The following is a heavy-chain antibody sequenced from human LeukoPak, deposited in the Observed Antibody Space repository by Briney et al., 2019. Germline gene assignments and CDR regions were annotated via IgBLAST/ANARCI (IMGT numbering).Heavy chain of an antibody. CDR2: IYYSGST. CDR1: GGSISSSSYY. V-gene: IGHV4-39*07. Sequence: SETLSLTCTVSGGSISSSSYYWGWIRQPPGKGLEWIGSIYYSGSTYYNPSLKSRVTISVDTSKNQFSLKLSSVTAADTAVYYCARGALYSSGWTLKYYFDYWGQGTLVTVSS. CDR3: ARGALYSSGWTLKYYFDY. J-gene: IGHJ4*02. D-gene: IGHD6-19*01.